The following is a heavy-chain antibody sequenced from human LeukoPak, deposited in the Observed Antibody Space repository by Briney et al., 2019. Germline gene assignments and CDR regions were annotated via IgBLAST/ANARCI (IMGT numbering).Heavy chain of an antibody. Sequence: PGGSLRLSCAASGFTFSSYWMSWVRQAPGKGLEWVANMKYDGSEKDYVDSVKGRFTISRDNAKHSLYLQMNSLRAEDTAVYYCAGDIEAAGLFFDYWGQGTLVTVSS. V-gene: IGHV3-7*01. J-gene: IGHJ4*02. CDR3: AGDIEAAGLFFDY. D-gene: IGHD6-13*01. CDR2: MKYDGSEK. CDR1: GFTFSSYW.